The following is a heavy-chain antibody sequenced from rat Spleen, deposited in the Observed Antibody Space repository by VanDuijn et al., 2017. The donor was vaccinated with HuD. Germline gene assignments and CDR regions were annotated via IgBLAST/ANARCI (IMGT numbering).Heavy chain of an antibody. J-gene: IGHJ3*01. Sequence: EVQLVESDGGLVQPGRSLKLSCAVSGFTFSDYYMAWVRQAPEKGLEWVAIISSSGTRTYYPDSVKGRFTISRDNAKSSLYLQMTSLKSEDTATYYCARATPEWNFDFWGQGTLVTVSS. V-gene: IGHV5-7*01. D-gene: IGHD1-1*01. CDR3: ARATPEWNFDF. CDR2: ISSSGTRT. CDR1: GFTFSDYY.